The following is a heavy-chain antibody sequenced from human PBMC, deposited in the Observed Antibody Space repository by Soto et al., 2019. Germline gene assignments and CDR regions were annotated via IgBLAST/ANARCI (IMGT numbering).Heavy chain of an antibody. CDR1: GFTFSSYA. V-gene: IGHV3-30-3*01. Sequence: GGSLRLSCAASGFTFSSYAMHWVRQAPGKGLEWVAVISYDGSNKYYADSVKGRFTISRDNSKNTLYLQMNSLRAEDTAVYYCARDRLKSGILRVLAYWGQGT. J-gene: IGHJ4*02. CDR2: ISYDGSNK. D-gene: IGHD3-10*01. CDR3: ARDRLKSGILRVLAY.